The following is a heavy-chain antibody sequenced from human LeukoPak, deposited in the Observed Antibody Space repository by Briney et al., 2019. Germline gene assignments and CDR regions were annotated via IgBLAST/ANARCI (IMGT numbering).Heavy chain of an antibody. Sequence: PGGSLRLSCTASGFTFGDYAMSWVRQAPGKGLEWVSGISGSGDSTYYADSVEGRFTISRDNSKNTLYLQMNSLRAEDTAVYYCAKDNSGFLFFWDYWGQGTLVTVSS. D-gene: IGHD5-12*01. CDR1: GFTFGDYA. V-gene: IGHV3-23*01. CDR3: AKDNSGFLFFWDY. CDR2: ISGSGDST. J-gene: IGHJ4*02.